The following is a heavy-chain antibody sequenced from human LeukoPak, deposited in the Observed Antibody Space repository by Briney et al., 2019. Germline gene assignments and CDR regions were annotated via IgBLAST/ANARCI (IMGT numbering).Heavy chain of an antibody. CDR3: AKDNSGWAFDY. CDR1: GFTFSSYN. Sequence: PGGSLRLSCVASGFTFSSYNIHWVRQAPGKGLEWVSFKRFDRDNEDYADSVKGRFTVSRDNSQKMVFLQMNSLRPEDTAAYYCAKDNSGWAFDYWGQGTLVAVSS. D-gene: IGHD5-12*01. CDR2: KRFDRDNE. V-gene: IGHV3-30*02. J-gene: IGHJ4*02.